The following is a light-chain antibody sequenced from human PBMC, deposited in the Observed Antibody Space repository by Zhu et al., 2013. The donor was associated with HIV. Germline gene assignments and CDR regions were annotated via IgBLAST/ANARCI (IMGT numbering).Light chain of an antibody. J-gene: IGKJ2*01. Sequence: EIVMTQSPATLSVSPGERATLSCRASQSISRNYLAWYQQRPGQAPRLLISGAFNRATDIPDRFSGSGSGTDFTLTISRLEPEDFAVYYCHQYGSSPPDTFGQGTKLEIK. CDR1: QSISRNY. CDR3: HQYGSSPPDT. CDR2: GAF. V-gene: IGKV3-20*01.